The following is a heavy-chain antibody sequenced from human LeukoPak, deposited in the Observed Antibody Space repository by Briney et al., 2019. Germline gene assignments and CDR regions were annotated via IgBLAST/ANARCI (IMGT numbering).Heavy chain of an antibody. D-gene: IGHD2-15*01. V-gene: IGHV3-48*02. J-gene: IGHJ4*02. CDR3: ARGGGFCSGGTCFNFDY. CDR1: GFTFNKYS. Sequence: PGGSLRLSCAASGFTFNKYSMNWVRQAPGKGLEWVSYISSSSSTTYFADSVKGRFTISRDNDKNSLYVQMNSLRDEDTAVYYCARGGGFCSGGTCFNFDYWGQGTLATVSS. CDR2: ISSSSSTT.